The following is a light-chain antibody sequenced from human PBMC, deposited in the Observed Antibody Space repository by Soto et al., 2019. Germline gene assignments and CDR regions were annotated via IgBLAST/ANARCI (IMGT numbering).Light chain of an antibody. V-gene: IGKV3D-15*01. Sequence: EIVMTQSPATLSVSPGERVTLSCRASQSVSSNLAWYQQKPGQSPRLLLYGASTRATGIPARFSGGGSWTDFTLTISRLQSEDFEVYYCQQYNDWPLTFGQGTKVAIK. J-gene: IGKJ1*01. CDR1: QSVSSN. CDR2: GAS. CDR3: QQYNDWPLT.